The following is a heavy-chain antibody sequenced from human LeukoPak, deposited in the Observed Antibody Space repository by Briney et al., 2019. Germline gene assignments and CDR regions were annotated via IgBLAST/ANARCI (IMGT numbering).Heavy chain of an antibody. Sequence: GGSLRLSCAASGFTFNSYVVHWVRQAPGKGLEWVAFIQYDGSNKYYVDSVKGRFTISRDSSKNTLYLQMNSLRAEDTAVYYCAKGGSSTWTTATKHYFDYWGQGTLVTVSS. CDR3: AKGGSSTWTTATKHYFDY. CDR1: GFTFNSYV. J-gene: IGHJ4*02. CDR2: IQYDGSNK. V-gene: IGHV3-30*02. D-gene: IGHD4-17*01.